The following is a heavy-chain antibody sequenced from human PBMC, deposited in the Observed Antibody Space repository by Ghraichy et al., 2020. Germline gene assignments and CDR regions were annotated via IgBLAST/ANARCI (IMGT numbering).Heavy chain of an antibody. J-gene: IGHJ6*02. CDR1: GFTFSRYG. CDR3: AKERLTSGYYSFRGDYYGMDV. V-gene: IGHV3-30*18. Sequence: LSLTCAASGFTFSRYGMHWVRQAPGKGLEWVAVISYDGSKKNYADSVKGRFTISRDNSKNTLYVQMNSLRAEDTAVYYCAKERLTSGYYSFRGDYYGMDVWGQGTTVTVSS. CDR2: ISYDGSKK. D-gene: IGHD3-22*01.